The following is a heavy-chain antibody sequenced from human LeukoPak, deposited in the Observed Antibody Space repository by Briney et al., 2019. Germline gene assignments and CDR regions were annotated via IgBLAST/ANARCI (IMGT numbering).Heavy chain of an antibody. CDR2: INPSGGST. CDR1: GYTFTSYY. Sequence: ASVKVSCKASGYTFTSYYMHWVRQAPGQGLEWMGIINPSGGSTSYAQKFQGRVTMTRDTSTSTVYMELSSLRSEDTAVYYCASVRTRDGYNLGLGYFDYWGQGTLVTVSS. J-gene: IGHJ4*02. V-gene: IGHV1-46*01. D-gene: IGHD5-24*01. CDR3: ASVRTRDGYNLGLGYFDY.